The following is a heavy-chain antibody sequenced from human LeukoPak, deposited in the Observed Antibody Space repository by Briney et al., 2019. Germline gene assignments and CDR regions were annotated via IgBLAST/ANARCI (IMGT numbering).Heavy chain of an antibody. D-gene: IGHD3-10*01. CDR1: GGSFSGYY. CDR2: INHSGST. V-gene: IGHV4-34*01. J-gene: IGHJ5*02. CDR3: ARDHKYYYGSGKNNWFDP. Sequence: SETLSLTCAVYGGSFSGYYWSWIRQPPGKGLEWIGEINHSGSTNYNPSLKSRVTMSVDTSKNQFSLKLSSVTAADTAVYYCARDHKYYYGSGKNNWFDPWGQGTLVTVSS.